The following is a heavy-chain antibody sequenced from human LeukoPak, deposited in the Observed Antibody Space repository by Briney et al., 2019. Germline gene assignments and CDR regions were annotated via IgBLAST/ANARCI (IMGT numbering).Heavy chain of an antibody. CDR3: ARDRGVAYCSGGSCLTPPYDY. J-gene: IGHJ4*02. V-gene: IGHV4-59*12. CDR1: GGPTSTKY. D-gene: IGHD2-15*01. CDR2: FFYIGHT. Sequence: SETLSLTCTVSGGPTSTKYWGWIRQTPGKGLEWIGFFFYIGHTNYNPSLKSRGTISVDTSKNQFSLKLSSVTAADTAVYYCARDRGVAYCSGGSCLTPPYDYWGQGTLVTVSS.